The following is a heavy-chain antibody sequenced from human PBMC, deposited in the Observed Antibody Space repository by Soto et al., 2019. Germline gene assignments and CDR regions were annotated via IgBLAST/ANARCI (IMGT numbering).Heavy chain of an antibody. CDR1: GGSISSGGYS. D-gene: IGHD3-10*01. CDR3: ARVNEGSGIDYYYYGMDV. V-gene: IGHV4-30-2*01. Sequence: TLSLSGAVAGGSISSGGYSWSWIRQPPGRGLEWIGYIYHSGSTYYNPSLKSRVTISVDRSKNQFSLKLRSVTDADTAVYYCARVNEGSGIDYYYYGMDVWGQGTTVTVSS. J-gene: IGHJ6*02. CDR2: IYHSGST.